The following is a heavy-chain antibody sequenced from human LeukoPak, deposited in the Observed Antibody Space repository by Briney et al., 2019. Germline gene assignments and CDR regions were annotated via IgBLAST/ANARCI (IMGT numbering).Heavy chain of an antibody. CDR2: INHSGST. Sequence: SETLSLTCAVYGGSFSGYYWSWIRQPPGKGLEWIGEINHSGSTNYNPSLKSRVTISVDTSKNQFSLKLSSVTAADTAVYYCARTFTIFAFDIWGQGTMVTVSS. CDR1: GGSFSGYY. CDR3: ARTFTIFAFDI. J-gene: IGHJ3*02. V-gene: IGHV4-34*01. D-gene: IGHD3-9*01.